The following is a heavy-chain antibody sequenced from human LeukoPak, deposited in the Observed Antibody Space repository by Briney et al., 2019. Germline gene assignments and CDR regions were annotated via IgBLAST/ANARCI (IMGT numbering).Heavy chain of an antibody. CDR1: GGTFSSYA. V-gene: IGHV1-8*02. CDR3: ARVASYYYYGMDV. J-gene: IGHJ6*02. CDR2: MNPNSGNT. D-gene: IGHD5-12*01. Sequence: ASVKVSCKASGGTFSSYAISWVRQAPGQGLEWMGWMNPNSGNTGYAQKFQGRVTMTRNTSISTAYMELSSLRSEDTAVYYCARVASYYYYGMDVWGQGTTVTVSS.